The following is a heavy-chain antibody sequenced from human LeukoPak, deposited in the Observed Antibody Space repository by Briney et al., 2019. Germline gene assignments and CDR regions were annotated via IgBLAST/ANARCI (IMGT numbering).Heavy chain of an antibody. J-gene: IGHJ4*02. CDR2: IYYSGST. V-gene: IGHV4-59*08. Sequence: PSETLSLTCTVSGGSVSSYYWSWIRQPPGEGLEWIGCIYYSGSTKYSPSLTSRVTISVDTSKNQFSLKLTSVTAADTAMYYCARAGGAMAAIRALDYWGQGTLVTVSS. CDR3: ARAGGAMAAIRALDY. D-gene: IGHD5-24*01. CDR1: GGSVSSYY.